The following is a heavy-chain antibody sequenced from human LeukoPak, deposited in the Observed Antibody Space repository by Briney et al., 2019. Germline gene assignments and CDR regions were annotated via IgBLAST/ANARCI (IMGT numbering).Heavy chain of an antibody. D-gene: IGHD6-13*01. CDR1: GGTFSSYA. J-gene: IGHJ4*02. CDR2: IIPIFGTA. V-gene: IGHV1-69*13. CDR3: ARSIAAAGTGFFDY. Sequence: SVKVSCKASGGTFSSYAISWVRQAPGQGLEWMGGIIPIFGTANYAQKFQGRVTITADESTSTAYVELSSLRSEDTAVYYCARSIAAAGTGFFDYWGQGTLVTVSS.